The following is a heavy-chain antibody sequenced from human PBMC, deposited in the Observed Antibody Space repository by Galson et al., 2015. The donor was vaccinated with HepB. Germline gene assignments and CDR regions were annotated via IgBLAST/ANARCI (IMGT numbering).Heavy chain of an antibody. Sequence: ETLSLTCAVYGGSFSGYYWSWFRQPPGKGLEWIGEINHSGNTAYNPSLKSRVTISLDTSKNQFSLMLTSVTAADTAVYYCARGLSGSYPYDYWGQGTLVTVSS. CDR2: INHSGNT. CDR1: GGSFSGYY. CDR3: ARGLSGSYPYDY. V-gene: IGHV4-34*01. D-gene: IGHD1-26*01. J-gene: IGHJ4*02.